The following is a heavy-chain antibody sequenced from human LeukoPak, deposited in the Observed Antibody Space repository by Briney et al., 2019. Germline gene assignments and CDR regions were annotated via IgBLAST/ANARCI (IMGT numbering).Heavy chain of an antibody. CDR2: ISGRGGSK. CDR3: AKRDGYNSGYFDL. V-gene: IGHV3-23*01. Sequence: PGGSLRLSCAASGFTFSSYGMSWVRQAPGKGLEWASGISGRGGSKYYADSVKGRFTISRDNSKNTLYLQMNSLRAEDTAVYYCAKRDGYNSGYFDLWGRGTLVTVSS. CDR1: GFTFSSYG. D-gene: IGHD5-24*01. J-gene: IGHJ2*01.